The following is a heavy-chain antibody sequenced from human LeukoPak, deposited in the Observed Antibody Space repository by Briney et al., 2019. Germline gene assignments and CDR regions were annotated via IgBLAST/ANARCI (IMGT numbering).Heavy chain of an antibody. J-gene: IGHJ4*02. CDR3: TTDSFDYGDYESY. CDR1: GFTFSNAW. V-gene: IGHV3-15*01. D-gene: IGHD4-17*01. CDR2: IKSKTDGGTT. Sequence: GGSLRLSCAASGFTFSNAWMSWVRQAPGKGLEWVGRIKSKTDGGTTDYAARVKGRFTISRDDSKNTLYLQMNSLKTEDTAVYYCTTDSFDYGDYESYWGQGTLVTVSS.